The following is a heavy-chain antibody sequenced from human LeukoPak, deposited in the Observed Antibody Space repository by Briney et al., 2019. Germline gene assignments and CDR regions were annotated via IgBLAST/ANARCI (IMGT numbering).Heavy chain of an antibody. CDR3: ARHSRNIVD. V-gene: IGHV4-38-2*01. CDR2: IYHSGST. J-gene: IGHJ4*02. CDR1: GYSISSGYY. Sequence: SETLSLTCAVSGYSISSGYYWGWIRQPPGKGLEWIGSIYHSGSTYYNPSLKSRVTISVDTSKNQFSLKLSSVTAADTAVYYCARHSRNIVDWGQGTLVTVSS. D-gene: IGHD2-21*01.